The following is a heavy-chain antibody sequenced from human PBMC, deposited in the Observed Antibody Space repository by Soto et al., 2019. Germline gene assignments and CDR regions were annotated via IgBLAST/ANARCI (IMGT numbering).Heavy chain of an antibody. J-gene: IGHJ4*02. V-gene: IGHV4-34*01. CDR1: GGSFRGYY. D-gene: IGHD2-21*02. CDR2: INHSGST. CDR3: ASGTARGDAPDKYCFDS. Sequence: QVRLQQWGAGLWKPSETLSLSCAFYGGSFRGYYWTWIRQPPGKGLEWIGEINHSGSTNYNPTLKSQVDISVDTSKDQFSLKLRSLTAADTAVYSCASGTARGDAPDKYCFDSWGQGTLVTVSS.